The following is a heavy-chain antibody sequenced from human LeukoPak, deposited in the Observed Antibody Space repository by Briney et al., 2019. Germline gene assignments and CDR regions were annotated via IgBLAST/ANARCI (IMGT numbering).Heavy chain of an antibody. CDR1: GGSFSGYY. V-gene: IGHV4-34*01. J-gene: IGHJ3*02. Sequence: SETLSPTCAVYGGSFSGYYWSWIRQPPGKGLEWIGEINHSGSTNYNPSLKSRVTISVDTSKNQFSLKLSSVTAADTAVYYCARDPLYSGSYYDSSDAFDIWGQGTMVTVSS. CDR3: ARDPLYSGSYYDSSDAFDI. D-gene: IGHD1-26*01. CDR2: INHSGST.